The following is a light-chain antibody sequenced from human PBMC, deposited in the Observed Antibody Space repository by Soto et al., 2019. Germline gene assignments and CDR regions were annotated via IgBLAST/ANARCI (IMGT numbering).Light chain of an antibody. Sequence: DLQMTQSPSSLSASVGDRVTITCQASQDISNYLNWYQKKPGKAPKLLIYDASNLETGVPSRFSGSGSGTDFTFTISSLQPEDIATYYCQQYDNFPFTFGPGTKVDIK. CDR3: QQYDNFPFT. CDR2: DAS. V-gene: IGKV1-33*01. CDR1: QDISNY. J-gene: IGKJ3*01.